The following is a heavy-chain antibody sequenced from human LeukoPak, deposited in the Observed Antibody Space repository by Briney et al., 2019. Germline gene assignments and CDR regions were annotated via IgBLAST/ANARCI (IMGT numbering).Heavy chain of an antibody. V-gene: IGHV3-33*06. Sequence: GKSLRLSCAASGFSFSTYGIHWVRQAPGKGLEWVAVMWYDGSKDYYADSVKGRFTISRDTSKNTLYLQMNNLRAEDTAVYYCAKDRETYEYAFDYWGQGTLVTVSS. CDR1: GFSFSTYG. D-gene: IGHD2-8*01. CDR3: AKDRETYEYAFDY. J-gene: IGHJ4*02. CDR2: MWYDGSKD.